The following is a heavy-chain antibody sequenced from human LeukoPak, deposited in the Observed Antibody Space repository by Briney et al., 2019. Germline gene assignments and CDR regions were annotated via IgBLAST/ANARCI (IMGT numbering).Heavy chain of an antibody. D-gene: IGHD2-21*02. J-gene: IGHJ4*02. Sequence: SETLSLTCTVSGGSIKSYFWSWIRQPPGKGLEWIGYIYYSGSTNYYPSLKSRVTISVDTSKNQFSLKLSSVTAADTAVYYCARVMAYCGGDCPFDYWGQGTLVTVSS. CDR2: IYYSGST. V-gene: IGHV4-59*01. CDR1: GGSIKSYF. CDR3: ARVMAYCGGDCPFDY.